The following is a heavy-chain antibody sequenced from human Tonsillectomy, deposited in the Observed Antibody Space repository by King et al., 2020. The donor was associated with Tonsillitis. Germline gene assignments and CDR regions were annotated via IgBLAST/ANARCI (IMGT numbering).Heavy chain of an antibody. D-gene: IGHD3-22*01. J-gene: IGHJ4*02. CDR3: ARLRHYYDSSGYPYYFDY. Sequence: VQLQESGPGLVKPSETLSLTCTVSGGSISSYYWSWIRQPPGKGLEWIGYIYYSGSTNYNPSLQSRVTISVDTSKNQFSLKLSSVTAADTAVYYCARLRHYYDSSGYPYYFDYWGQGTLVTVSS. CDR1: GGSISSYY. V-gene: IGHV4-59*01. CDR2: IYYSGST.